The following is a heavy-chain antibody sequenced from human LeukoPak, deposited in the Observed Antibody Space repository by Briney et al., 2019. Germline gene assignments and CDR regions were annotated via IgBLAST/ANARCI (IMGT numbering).Heavy chain of an antibody. CDR1: GFTVSSNY. Sequence: PGGSLRLSCAASGFTVSSNYMSWVRQAPGKGLEWVSLIYSDGNTYYADSVKGRFTISRDNSKNTLYLQMNSLRAEDTGVYYCARDYPSFDYWGQGTLVTVSS. CDR3: ARDYPSFDY. D-gene: IGHD3-16*02. CDR2: IYSDGNT. V-gene: IGHV3-53*01. J-gene: IGHJ4*02.